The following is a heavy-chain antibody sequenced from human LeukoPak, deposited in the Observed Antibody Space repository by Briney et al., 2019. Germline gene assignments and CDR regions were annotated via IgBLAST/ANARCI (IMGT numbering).Heavy chain of an antibody. D-gene: IGHD6-13*01. V-gene: IGHV1-2*02. CDR3: ARRLIAAAGTVDY. CDR1: GYTFTGYY. Sequence: GASVKVSCKASGYTFTGYYMHWVRQAPGQGLEWMGWINPNSGGTNYAQEFQGRVTMTRDTSISTAYMELSRLRSDDTAVYYCARRLIAAAGTVDYWGQGTLVTVSS. CDR2: INPNSGGT. J-gene: IGHJ4*02.